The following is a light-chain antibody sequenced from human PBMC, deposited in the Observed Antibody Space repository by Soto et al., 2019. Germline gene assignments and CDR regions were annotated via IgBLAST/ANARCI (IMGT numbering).Light chain of an antibody. CDR2: DTS. J-gene: IGKJ5*01. CDR3: QQYGSSPT. Sequence: EIVLTQSPATLSLSPGERATLSCGASQSINSNYLAWYQQKPGLAPRLVIYDTSRSAPGIPDRLTGSGSGTDFTLTISRMEPEDSAIYYCQQYGSSPTFGQGTRLEIK. V-gene: IGKV3D-20*01. CDR1: QSINSNY.